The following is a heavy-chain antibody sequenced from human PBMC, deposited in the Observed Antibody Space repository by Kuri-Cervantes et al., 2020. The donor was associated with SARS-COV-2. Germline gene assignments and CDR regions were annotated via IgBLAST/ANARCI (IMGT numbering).Heavy chain of an antibody. CDR1: GGSISSYY. CDR2: ISSSGSTI. D-gene: IGHD1-26*01. J-gene: IGHJ3*01. CDR3: ARDHESGDFFLSHAFDV. Sequence: AETLSLSCTVSGGSISSYYWSWIRQPPGKVLEWVSSISSSGSTIYYADSVKGRFTISRDNSKNTLYLQMHSLRAEDTAVYYCARDHESGDFFLSHAFDVWGQGTKVTVSS. V-gene: IGHV3-11*04.